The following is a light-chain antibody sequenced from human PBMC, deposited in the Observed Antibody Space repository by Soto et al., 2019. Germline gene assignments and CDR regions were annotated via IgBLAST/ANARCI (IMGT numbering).Light chain of an antibody. J-gene: IGLJ3*02. CDR3: SSYTTSGTPV. CDR2: EVS. CDR1: SSDVGGYNY. Sequence: QSALTQPASVSGSPGQTITISCTGTSSDVGGYNYLSWYQQHPGKAPKVMIYEVSNRPSGVSNRFSGSKSGNTASLTISGLQAEDEADYFCSSYTTSGTPVFGGGTKLTLL. V-gene: IGLV2-14*01.